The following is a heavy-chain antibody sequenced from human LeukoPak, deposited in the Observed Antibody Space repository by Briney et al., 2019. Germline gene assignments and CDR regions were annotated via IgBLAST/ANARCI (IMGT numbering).Heavy chain of an antibody. Sequence: ASETLSLTCAVYGGSFSGYYWSWIRQPPGKGLEWIGEINHSGSTNYNPSLKSRVTISVDTSKNQFSLKLSSVTAADTAVYYCARGLRYRYGMDVWGQGTTVIVSS. CDR3: ARGLRYRYGMDV. D-gene: IGHD3-16*02. J-gene: IGHJ6*02. CDR1: GGSFSGYY. V-gene: IGHV4-34*01. CDR2: INHSGST.